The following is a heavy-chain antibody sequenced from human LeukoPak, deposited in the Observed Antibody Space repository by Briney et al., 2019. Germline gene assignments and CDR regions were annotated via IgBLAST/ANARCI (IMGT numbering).Heavy chain of an antibody. D-gene: IGHD6-19*01. V-gene: IGHV4-59*12. CDR2: IYSSVST. J-gene: IGHJ4*02. CDR1: GGSISNYY. CDR3: ARREGIAVAGTMATSPKFDY. Sequence: SETLSLTCTVSGGSISNYYWSWIRQPPGKGLEWIGYIYSSVSTNYNPSLKSRVTISVDTSKNQFSLKLSSVTAADTAVYYCARREGIAVAGTMATSPKFDYWGQGTLVTVSS.